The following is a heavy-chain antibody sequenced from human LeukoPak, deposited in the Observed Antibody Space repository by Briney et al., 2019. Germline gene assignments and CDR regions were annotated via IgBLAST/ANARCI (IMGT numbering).Heavy chain of an antibody. J-gene: IGHJ4*02. CDR1: GGSFSGYY. CDR2: INHSGST. D-gene: IGHD2-15*01. Sequence: SETLSLTCAVYGGSFSGYYWSWIRQPPGKGLEWIGEINHSGSTNYNPSLKSRVTISVDTSKNQFSLKLSSVTAADTAVYYCARATYSANRFDYWGQGTLVTVSS. CDR3: ARATYSANRFDY. V-gene: IGHV4-34*01.